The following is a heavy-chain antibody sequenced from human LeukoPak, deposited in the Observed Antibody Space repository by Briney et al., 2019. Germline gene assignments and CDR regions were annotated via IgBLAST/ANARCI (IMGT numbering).Heavy chain of an antibody. Sequence: SETLSLTCTVSGGSISSSSYYWGWIRQPPGKGLEWIGSIYYSGSTYYNPSLKSRVTISVDTSKNQFSLKLSSETAADTAVYYCARGYSSSWYFNWFDPWGQGTLVIVSS. V-gene: IGHV4-39*07. CDR3: ARGYSSSWYFNWFDP. CDR2: IYYSGST. D-gene: IGHD6-13*01. J-gene: IGHJ5*02. CDR1: GGSISSSSYY.